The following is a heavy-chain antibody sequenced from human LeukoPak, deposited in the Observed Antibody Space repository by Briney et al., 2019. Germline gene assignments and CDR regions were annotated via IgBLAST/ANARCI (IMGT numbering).Heavy chain of an antibody. V-gene: IGHV3-64*01. CDR2: ITSNGGST. Sequence: PGGSLRLSCVASGFIFSSYGMHWVRKAPGKGLEYVSGITSNGGSTYYGNSVKGRFTISRDNSKNTLYLQMGSLRAEDMAVYYCARGGYCSSTSCYVDYWGQGTLVTVSS. CDR1: GFIFSSYG. CDR3: ARGGYCSSTSCYVDY. D-gene: IGHD2-2*01. J-gene: IGHJ4*02.